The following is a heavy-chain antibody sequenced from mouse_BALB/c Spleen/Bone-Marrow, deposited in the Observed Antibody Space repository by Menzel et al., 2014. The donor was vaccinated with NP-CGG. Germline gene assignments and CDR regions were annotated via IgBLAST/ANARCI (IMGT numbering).Heavy chain of an antibody. CDR3: ARKGAMITHYYAMDY. D-gene: IGHD2-4*01. Sequence: EVHLVESGGGLVQPGGSRKLSCAASGFTFNSFGMHWVRQAPEKGLEWVAYISNGSSPIYYADTVKGRFTISRDNPKNTLFLQMTSLRSEDTAMYYCARKGAMITHYYAMDYWGQGTSVTVSS. CDR1: GFTFNSFG. V-gene: IGHV5-17*02. CDR2: ISNGSSPI. J-gene: IGHJ4*01.